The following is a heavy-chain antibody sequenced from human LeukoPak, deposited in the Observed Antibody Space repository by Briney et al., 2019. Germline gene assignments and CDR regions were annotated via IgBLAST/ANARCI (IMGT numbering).Heavy chain of an antibody. Sequence: GGSLRLSRAASGFTFSSYAMSWVRQAPGKGLEWVSAISNNGGYTYYADSVQGRFTISRDNSKSTLCLQMNSLRAEDTAVYYCAKQLGYCSDGSCYFPYWGQGTLVTVPS. CDR2: ISNNGGYT. J-gene: IGHJ4*02. CDR3: AKQLGYCSDGSCYFPY. V-gene: IGHV3-23*01. CDR1: GFTFSSYA. D-gene: IGHD2-15*01.